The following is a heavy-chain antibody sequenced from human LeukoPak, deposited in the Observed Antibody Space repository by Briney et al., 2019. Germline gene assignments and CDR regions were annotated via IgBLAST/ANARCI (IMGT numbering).Heavy chain of an antibody. Sequence: SVKVSCKASGGTFSSYALSWVRQAPGQGLEWMGGIIPIFGTANYAQKFQGRVTITADGSTSTAYMELSSLRAEGTAVYYCARSLGYCSGGSCYSGGYGMDVWGQGTTVTVSS. CDR3: ARSLGYCSGGSCYSGGYGMDV. V-gene: IGHV1-69*13. CDR1: GGTFSSYA. D-gene: IGHD2-15*01. J-gene: IGHJ6*02. CDR2: IIPIFGTA.